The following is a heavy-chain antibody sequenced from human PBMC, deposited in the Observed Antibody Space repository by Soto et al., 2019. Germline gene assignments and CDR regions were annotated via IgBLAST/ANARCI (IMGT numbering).Heavy chain of an antibody. V-gene: IGHV3-30-3*01. CDR3: ARVPWRYSYGQGGLFDY. CDR1: GFTFSSYA. CDR2: ISYDGSNK. Sequence: QVQLVESGGGVVQPGRSLRLSCAASGFTFSSYAMHWVRQAPGKGLEWVAVISYDGSNKYYADSVKGRFTISRDNSKNTQYLQMNSLSAEDTAVYYCARVPWRYSYGQGGLFDYWGQGTLVTVSS. J-gene: IGHJ4*02. D-gene: IGHD5-18*01.